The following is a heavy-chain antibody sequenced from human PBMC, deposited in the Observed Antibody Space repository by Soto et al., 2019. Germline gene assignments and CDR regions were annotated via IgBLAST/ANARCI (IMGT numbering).Heavy chain of an antibody. D-gene: IGHD1-26*01. J-gene: IGHJ4*02. Sequence: EVQFVESGGGLVQPGGSLRLSCAASGFTFSSNWMAWVRQAPGKGLDWMAYIKQDGSEKYYVDSVKGRFTISKDNAKHSLYLKMNSPRAEETAGYYGAGYRNGRYFDYGGQGTLGTVSS. V-gene: IGHV3-7*02. CDR3: AGYRNGRYFDY. CDR1: GFTFSSNW. CDR2: IKQDGSEK.